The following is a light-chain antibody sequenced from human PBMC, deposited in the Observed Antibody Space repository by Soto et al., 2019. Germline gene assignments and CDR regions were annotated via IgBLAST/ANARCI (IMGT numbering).Light chain of an antibody. Sequence: AIQMTQSPSSLSASVGDRVTITCRASQDISNHLGWYQQRPGKAPNLLIYAASSLQTGVPSSFSGSGSGTEFTLTITSLQSEDFAVYYCQQYNKWPITFGQGTRLEIK. CDR1: QDISNH. V-gene: IGKV1-6*01. CDR2: AAS. J-gene: IGKJ5*01. CDR3: QQYNKWPIT.